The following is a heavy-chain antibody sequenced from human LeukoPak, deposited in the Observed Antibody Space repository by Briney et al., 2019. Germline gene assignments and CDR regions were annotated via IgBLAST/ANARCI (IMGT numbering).Heavy chain of an antibody. Sequence: SETLSLTCTVSGGSISSYYWSWIRQPPGKGLEWIGYIYYSGSTNYNPSLKSRVTISVDTSKSQFSLKLSSVTAADTAVYYCARQLWRTYYFDYWGQGTLVTVSS. CDR3: ARQLWRTYYFDY. CDR1: GGSISSYY. D-gene: IGHD5-18*01. J-gene: IGHJ4*02. V-gene: IGHV4-59*08. CDR2: IYYSGST.